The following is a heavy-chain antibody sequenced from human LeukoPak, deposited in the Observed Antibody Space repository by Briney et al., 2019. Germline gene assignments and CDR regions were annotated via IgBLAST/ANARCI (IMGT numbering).Heavy chain of an antibody. CDR3: ARARVGASDD. J-gene: IGHJ4*02. CDR1: GFIVSNNY. D-gene: IGHD1-26*01. V-gene: IGHV3-74*01. Sequence: GGSLRLSCAASGFIVSNNYMSWVRQAPGKGLVWVSRINTDGSSTSYADSVKGRFTISRDNAKNTLYLQMNSLRAEDTAVYYCARARVGASDDWGQGTLVTVSS. CDR2: INTDGSST.